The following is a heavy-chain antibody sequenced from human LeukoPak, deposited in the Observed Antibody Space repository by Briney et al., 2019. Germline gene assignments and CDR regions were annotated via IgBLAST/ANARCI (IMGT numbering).Heavy chain of an antibody. V-gene: IGHV3-23*01. CDR2: ISGSGGST. J-gene: IGHJ4*02. D-gene: IGHD5-12*01. CDR1: GFTFSNYG. Sequence: GGSLRLSCAASGFTFSNYGMSWVRQAPGKGLEWVSAISGSGGSTYYADSVKGRFTISRDNSKNTLYLQMNSLRSEDTAVYYCAKIRKATENDYWDQGTLVTVSS. CDR3: AKIRKATENDY.